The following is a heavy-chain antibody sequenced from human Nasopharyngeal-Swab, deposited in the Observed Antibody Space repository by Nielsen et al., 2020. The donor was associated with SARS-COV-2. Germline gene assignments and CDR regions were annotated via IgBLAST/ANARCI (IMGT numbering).Heavy chain of an antibody. J-gene: IGHJ3*02. CDR2: ISSSGSTI. D-gene: IGHD2-21*02. Sequence: GESLKISCAASGFTFSSYEMNWVRQAPGKGLEWVSYISSSGSTIYYADSVKGRFTISRDNAKNSLYLQMNSLRAEDTAVYYCASDDHTVVVTAVGHDAFDIWGQGTMVTVSS. CDR3: ASDDHTVVVTAVGHDAFDI. V-gene: IGHV3-48*03. CDR1: GFTFSSYE.